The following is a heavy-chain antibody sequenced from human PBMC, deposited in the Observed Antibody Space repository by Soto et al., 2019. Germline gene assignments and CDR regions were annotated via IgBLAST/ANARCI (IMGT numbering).Heavy chain of an antibody. J-gene: IGHJ4*01. Sequence: LSQTLSLPCAITGDSVSSNSAGWSWVRQSPSRGLEWLGRTYYRSKWYYEYAVSVRGRITINPDTSKNQYSLQLNSVTPEDTAVYFCARGEQYSGRIFDYWGQGTLVTVSS. CDR2: TYYRSKWYY. CDR1: GDSVSSNSAG. D-gene: IGHD1-26*01. V-gene: IGHV6-1*01. CDR3: ARGEQYSGRIFDY.